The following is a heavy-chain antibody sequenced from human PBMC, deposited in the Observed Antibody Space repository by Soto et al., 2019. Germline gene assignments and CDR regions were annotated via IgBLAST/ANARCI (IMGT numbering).Heavy chain of an antibody. Sequence: QVQLQESGPGLVKPSQTLSLTCSVSGESINNGAYFWSWIRQHPGKGLEWIGYVHASGSTYYNPSLRGRVDMSIDTSKKQVYLNLKSVTAADTAVFFCARGFVEAGMAVDYWGPGALGTVSS. D-gene: IGHD3-3*01. J-gene: IGHJ4*02. CDR3: ARGFVEAGMAVDY. CDR1: GESINNGAYF. CDR2: VHASGST. V-gene: IGHV4-31*03.